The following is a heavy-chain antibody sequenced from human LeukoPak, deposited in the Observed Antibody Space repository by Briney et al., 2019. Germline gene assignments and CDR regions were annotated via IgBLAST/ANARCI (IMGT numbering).Heavy chain of an antibody. CDR3: ARTLEDKRVFDY. V-gene: IGHV4-59*01. CDR2: IYYSGST. Sequence: PSETLSLTCTVSGGSISNYYWSWIRQPPGKGLEWIGYIYYSGSTDYNPSLKSRVTISVDTSKNQFSLKLSSVTAADTAVYYCARTLEDKRVFDYWGQGTLVTVSS. CDR1: GGSISNYY. D-gene: IGHD6-13*01. J-gene: IGHJ4*02.